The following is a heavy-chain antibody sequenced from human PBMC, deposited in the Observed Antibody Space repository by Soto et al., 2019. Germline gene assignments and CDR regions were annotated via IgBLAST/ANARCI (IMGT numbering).Heavy chain of an antibody. CDR3: AREAVDTDMSLDY. CDR2: IYYIGST. J-gene: IGHJ4*02. CDR1: GGSISSGCYY. D-gene: IGHD5-18*01. V-gene: IGHV4-31*03. Sequence: PSETLSLTCTVSGGSISSGCYYWSWIRQHPGKGLEWIGYIYYIGSTYYNPSLKSRVTISVDTSKNQFSLKLSSVTAADTAVYYCAREAVDTDMSLDYLGQGTLVTVSS.